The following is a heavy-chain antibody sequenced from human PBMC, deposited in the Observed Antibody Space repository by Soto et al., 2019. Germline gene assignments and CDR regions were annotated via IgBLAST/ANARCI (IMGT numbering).Heavy chain of an antibody. CDR3: ARKVLGSTSRPDWWYFDL. J-gene: IGHJ2*01. CDR2: ISGAGDRA. D-gene: IGHD2-2*01. V-gene: IGHV3-23*01. Sequence: EVQLLESGGGLVQPGVSLRLSCVGSGFTFINYAMNWVRQTPGKGLEWVATISGAGDRAFDADTVEGRFTISRNNSKNTVNLQKNSMRADDTAVYYCARKVLGSTSRPDWWYFDLWGRGTLVTVSS. CDR1: GFTFINYA.